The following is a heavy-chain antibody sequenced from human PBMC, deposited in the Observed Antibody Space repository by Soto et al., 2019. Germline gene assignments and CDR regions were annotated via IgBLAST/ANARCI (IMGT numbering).Heavy chain of an antibody. CDR2: ISYDGSNK. Sequence: QVHLVESGGGVVQPGRSLRLSCAASGFTFRIYAMHWVRQAPGKGLECVAVISYDGSNKFYRDSVKGRFTISRDNSKNALYLPINSLRYADTAVYYCARGDREDIAVVVGARPGAYGVDVWGQGTTVTVSS. CDR1: GFTFRIYA. J-gene: IGHJ6*02. V-gene: IGHV3-30-3*01. CDR3: ARGDREDIAVVVGARPGAYGVDV. D-gene: IGHD2-15*01.